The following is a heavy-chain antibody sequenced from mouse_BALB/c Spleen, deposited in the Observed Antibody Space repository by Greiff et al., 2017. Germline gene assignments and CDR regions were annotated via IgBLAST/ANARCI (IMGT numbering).Heavy chain of an antibody. J-gene: IGHJ4*01. Sequence: EVKLVESGGDLVKPGGSLKLSCAASGFTFSSYGMSWVRQTPDKRLEWVATISSGGSYTYYPDSVKGRFTISRDNAKNTLYLQMSSLKSEDTAMYYCARHRDGYYVYYAMDYWGQGTSVTVSS. CDR2: ISSGGSYT. CDR3: ARHRDGYYVYYAMDY. CDR1: GFTFSSYG. D-gene: IGHD2-3*01. V-gene: IGHV5-6*01.